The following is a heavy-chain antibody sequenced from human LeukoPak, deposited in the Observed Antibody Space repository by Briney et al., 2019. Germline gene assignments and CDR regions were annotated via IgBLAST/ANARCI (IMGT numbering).Heavy chain of an antibody. CDR2: IYPGDSDT. V-gene: IGHV5-51*01. D-gene: IGHD1-26*01. Sequence: GESPKISCKGSGYSFTSYWIGWVRQMPGKGLEWMGIIYPGDSDTRYSPSFQGQVTISADKSISTAYLQWSSLKASDTAMYYCARSMSEWELPWSWFDPWGQGTLVTVSS. J-gene: IGHJ5*02. CDR3: ARSMSEWELPWSWFDP. CDR1: GYSFTSYW.